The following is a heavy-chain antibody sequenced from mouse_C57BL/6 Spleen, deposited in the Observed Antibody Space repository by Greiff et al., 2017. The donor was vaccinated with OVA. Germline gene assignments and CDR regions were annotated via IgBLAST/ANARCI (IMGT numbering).Heavy chain of an antibody. Sequence: VQLQKPEHDLVKPGASVKMSCKASGYTFTDYNMHWVKQSHGKSLEWIGYINPNNGGTSYNQKFKGKATLTVNKSSSTAYMELRSLTSEDSAVYYCARTGWDYFDYWGQGTTLTVSS. CDR1: GYTFTDYN. J-gene: IGHJ2*01. CDR3: ARTGWDYFDY. V-gene: IGHV1-22*01. CDR2: INPNNGGT. D-gene: IGHD2-3*01.